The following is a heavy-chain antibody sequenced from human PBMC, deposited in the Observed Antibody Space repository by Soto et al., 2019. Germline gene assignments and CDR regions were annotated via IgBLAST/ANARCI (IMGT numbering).Heavy chain of an antibody. J-gene: IGHJ5*02. CDR3: ARHLILGYCSGGSCYRGWLDP. V-gene: IGHV4-39*01. D-gene: IGHD2-15*01. CDR2: IYYSGST. CDR1: GGSISSSSYY. Sequence: SETLSLTCTVSGGSISSSSYYWGWIRQPPGKGLEWIGSIYYSGSTYYNPSLKSRVTISVDTSKNQFSLKLSSVTAADTAVYYCARHLILGYCSGGSCYRGWLDPWGQGTLVTVSS.